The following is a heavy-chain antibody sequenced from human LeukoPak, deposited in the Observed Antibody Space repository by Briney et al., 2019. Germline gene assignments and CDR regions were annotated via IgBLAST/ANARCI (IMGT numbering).Heavy chain of an antibody. CDR1: GFTFWNNG. CDR3: ARVNPQRPDCSSTSCFVDAFDI. D-gene: IGHD2-2*01. Sequence: GGSLRLSCAASGFTFWNNGMHWVRQAPGKGLEWVAAIWYDGSHEFYADSVKGRFTISRDNSKSTLYLQMNSLRVEDTAVYYCARVNPQRPDCSSTSCFVDAFDIWGQGTMVTVSS. J-gene: IGHJ3*02. V-gene: IGHV3-33*01. CDR2: IWYDGSHE.